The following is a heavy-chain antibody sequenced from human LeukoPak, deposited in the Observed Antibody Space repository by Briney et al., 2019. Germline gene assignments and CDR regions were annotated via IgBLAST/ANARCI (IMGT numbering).Heavy chain of an antibody. Sequence: PGGSLRLSCAASGFTVSSNYMSWVRQAPGKGLEWVSVIYSGGSTYYADSVKGRFTISRDNSKNTLYLQMNSLRAEDTAVYYCAREGPRYYYHGMDVWGQGTTVTVSS. CDR2: IYSGGST. V-gene: IGHV3-53*01. J-gene: IGHJ6*02. CDR1: GFTVSSNY. CDR3: AREGPRYYYHGMDV.